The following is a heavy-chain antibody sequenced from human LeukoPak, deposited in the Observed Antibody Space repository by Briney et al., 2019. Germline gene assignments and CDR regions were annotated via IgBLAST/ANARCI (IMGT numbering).Heavy chain of an antibody. D-gene: IGHD1-26*01. V-gene: IGHV3-11*06. J-gene: IGHJ4*02. Sequence: GGSLRLSCAASGFTFSDYYMSWIRQAPGKGLEWVSYISSSSSYTNYADSVKGRFTISRDNAKNSLYLQMNSLRDEDTAVYYCARNSVGAANFDYWGQGTLVTVSS. CDR2: ISSSSSYT. CDR3: ARNSVGAANFDY. CDR1: GFTFSDYY.